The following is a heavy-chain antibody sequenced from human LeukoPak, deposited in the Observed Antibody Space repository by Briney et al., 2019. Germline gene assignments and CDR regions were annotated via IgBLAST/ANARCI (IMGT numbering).Heavy chain of an antibody. CDR1: GFTFSSYA. V-gene: IGHV3-64*01. D-gene: IGHD3-10*01. Sequence: PGGSLRLSCPASGFTFSSYAMHWVRQAPGKGLEYVSAISSNGGSTYYANSVKGRFTISRDNSKNTLYLQMGRLRAEDMAVYYCARDRRYYGSGSYYYYYMDVWGKGTTVTISS. CDR3: ARDRRYYGSGSYYYYYMDV. CDR2: ISSNGGST. J-gene: IGHJ6*03.